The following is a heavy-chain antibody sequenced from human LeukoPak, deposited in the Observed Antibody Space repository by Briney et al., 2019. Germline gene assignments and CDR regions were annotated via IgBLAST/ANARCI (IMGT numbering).Heavy chain of an antibody. CDR3: ARDHSITGTIDY. J-gene: IGHJ4*02. Sequence: PGRSLRLSSAASRFTFSDYYMSWIRQAPGKGLEWVSYISSSSSYTNYADSVKGRFTISRDNAKNSLYLQMNSLRAEDTAVYYCARDHSITGTIDYWGQGTLVTVSS. D-gene: IGHD1-7*01. CDR1: RFTFSDYY. V-gene: IGHV3-11*06. CDR2: ISSSSSYT.